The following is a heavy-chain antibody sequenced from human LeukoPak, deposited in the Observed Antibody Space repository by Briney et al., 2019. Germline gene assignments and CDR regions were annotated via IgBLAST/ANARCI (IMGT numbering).Heavy chain of an antibody. Sequence: PSETLSLTCTVSGGSISSYYWSWIRQPPGKGLEWTGYIHYSGSAGYNPSLKSRGTISADTSKNQFSLKLSSVTAADTAVYYCARYNCTGGSCYYQPFDYWGQGTLVTVSS. D-gene: IGHD2-15*01. CDR2: IHYSGSA. CDR1: GGSISSYY. J-gene: IGHJ4*02. V-gene: IGHV4-59*01. CDR3: ARYNCTGGSCYYQPFDY.